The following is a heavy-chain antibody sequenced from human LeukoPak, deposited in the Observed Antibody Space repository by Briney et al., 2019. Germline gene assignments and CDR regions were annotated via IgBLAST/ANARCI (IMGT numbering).Heavy chain of an antibody. CDR3: ARFDSSSWYPVGWFDP. CDR1: GFTFSSYG. D-gene: IGHD6-13*01. Sequence: PGGSLRLSCAASGFTFSSYGMHWVRQAPGKGLEWVAVIWYDGSRNLYADSVKGRFTISRDNSKNTLYLQMNSLRAEDTAVYYCARFDSSSWYPVGWFDPWGQGTLVTVSS. CDR2: IWYDGSRN. J-gene: IGHJ5*02. V-gene: IGHV3-33*01.